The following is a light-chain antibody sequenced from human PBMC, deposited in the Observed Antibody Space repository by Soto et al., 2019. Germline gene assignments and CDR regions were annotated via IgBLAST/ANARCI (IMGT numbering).Light chain of an antibody. CDR1: QWVDTY. CDR3: QHRRNWPLIT. CDR2: DAS. V-gene: IGKV3-11*02. Sequence: EIVLTQSPATLSLSPGERATLSCRASQWVDTYVAWFQQKPGQAPRLLIYDASNRATGISARFSGSGSGRDFTLTISSLEPEDFAVYYCQHRRNWPLITFGQGTRLEIK. J-gene: IGKJ5*01.